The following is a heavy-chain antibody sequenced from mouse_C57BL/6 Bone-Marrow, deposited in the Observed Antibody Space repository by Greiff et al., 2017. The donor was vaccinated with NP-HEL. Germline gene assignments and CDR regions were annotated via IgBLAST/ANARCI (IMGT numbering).Heavy chain of an antibody. CDR3: AREATVVATVDY. CDR1: GYTFTDYY. J-gene: IGHJ2*01. CDR2: INPNNGGT. Sequence: EVQLQQSGPELVKPGASVKISCKASGYTFTDYYMNWVKQSHGKSLEWIGDINPNNGGTSYNQKFKGKATLTVDKSSSTAYMELRSLTSEDSAVYYCAREATVVATVDYWGQGTTLTVSS. D-gene: IGHD1-1*01. V-gene: IGHV1-26*01.